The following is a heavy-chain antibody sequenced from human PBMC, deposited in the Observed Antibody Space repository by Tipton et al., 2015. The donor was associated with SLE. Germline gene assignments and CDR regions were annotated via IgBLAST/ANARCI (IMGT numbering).Heavy chain of an antibody. CDR3: ARGGDPDYFDY. CDR2: IYYSGST. V-gene: IGHV4-31*03. D-gene: IGHD2-21*01. CDR1: DGSISSADYY. Sequence: TVSDGSISSADYYWTWIRQYPGKGLEWIGYIYYSGSTYYNPSLKSRVTISLDTSNNQFSLRLRSVTAADTAVYYCARGGDPDYFDYWGQGTLVTVSS. J-gene: IGHJ4*02.